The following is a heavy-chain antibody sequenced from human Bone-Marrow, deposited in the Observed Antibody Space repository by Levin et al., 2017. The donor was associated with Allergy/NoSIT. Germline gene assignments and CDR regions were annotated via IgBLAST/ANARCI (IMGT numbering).Heavy chain of an antibody. D-gene: IGHD3-3*01. Sequence: PGGSLRLSCAASGFTFRSHSMNWVRQAPGKGLEWVSYISTSSGTIYYAESVKGRFTISRDNARNSLYLQMDSLRAEDTAVYYCARQLGNFWSGYNYFDYWGQGTLVTVSS. V-gene: IGHV3-48*04. CDR1: GFTFRSHS. CDR2: ISTSSGTI. J-gene: IGHJ4*02. CDR3: ARQLGNFWSGYNYFDY.